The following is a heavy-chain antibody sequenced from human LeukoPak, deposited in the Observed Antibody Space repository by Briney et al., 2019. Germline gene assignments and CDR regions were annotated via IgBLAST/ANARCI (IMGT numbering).Heavy chain of an antibody. CDR1: GGSISSYY. Sequence: SETLSLTFTVSGGSISSYYWSWIRQPPGKGLEWIGYIYYSGSTNYNPSLKSRVTISVDTSKNQFSLKLSSVTAADTAVYYCARVKKYYDFWSGSPLDAFDIWGQGTMVTVSS. J-gene: IGHJ3*02. CDR3: ARVKKYYDFWSGSPLDAFDI. V-gene: IGHV4-59*01. CDR2: IYYSGST. D-gene: IGHD3-3*01.